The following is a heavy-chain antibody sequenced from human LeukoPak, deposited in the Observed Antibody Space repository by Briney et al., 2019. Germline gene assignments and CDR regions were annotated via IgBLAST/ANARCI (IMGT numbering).Heavy chain of an antibody. CDR2: IYYSGST. V-gene: IGHV4-39*01. D-gene: IGHD3-10*01. J-gene: IGHJ5*02. CDR3: ARGVRGVISWFDP. Sequence: SETLSLTCTVSGGSISSSSYFWGWIRQPPGKGLEWIGSIYYSGSTYYNPYLKSRVTISVDTSKNQLSLKLSSVTAADTAVYYCARGVRGVISWFDPWGQGTLVTVSS. CDR1: GGSISSSSYF.